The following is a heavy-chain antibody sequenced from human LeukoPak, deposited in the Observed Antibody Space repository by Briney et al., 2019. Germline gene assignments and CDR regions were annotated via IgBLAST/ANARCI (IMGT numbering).Heavy chain of an antibody. CDR2: IRSGSDKI. J-gene: IGHJ5*02. CDR1: GFTFNDYA. Sequence: GSLRLSCAASGFTFNDYAMNWVRQAPGKGLEWVSYIRSGSDKILYADSVKGRFTISRDNAKNSLYLQMNSLRAEDTVVYYCARAHRLSHNWFDPWGRGTLVTVSS. V-gene: IGHV3-48*01. CDR3: ARAHRLSHNWFDP. D-gene: IGHD3-16*02.